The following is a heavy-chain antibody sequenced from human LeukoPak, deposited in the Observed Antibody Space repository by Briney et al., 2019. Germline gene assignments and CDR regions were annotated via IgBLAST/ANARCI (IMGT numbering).Heavy chain of an antibody. D-gene: IGHD3-22*01. CDR2: ISSNSGGI. CDR3: AKDVQMTSNAYYNYFDH. CDR1: GFTFDDYA. Sequence: PGGSLRLSCVASGFTFDDYAMHWVRQAPGKGLEWVSGISSNSGGIDYADSVKGRFTISRDNAKNSLYLQMNSLRPEDTAFYYCAKDVQMTSNAYYNYFDHWGQGTLVTVSS. V-gene: IGHV3-9*01. J-gene: IGHJ4*02.